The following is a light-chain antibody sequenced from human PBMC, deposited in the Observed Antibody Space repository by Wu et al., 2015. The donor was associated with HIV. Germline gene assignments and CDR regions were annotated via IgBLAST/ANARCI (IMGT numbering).Light chain of an antibody. CDR1: QSVASF. CDR3: QQRRYWPLYT. J-gene: IGKJ2*01. Sequence: EIVLTQFPATLSLSPGERATLSCRASQSVASFLAWYQQKPGQAPRLLIYDASSRATGIPARFSGSGSGTDFTLTISSLEPEDFAVYYCQQRRYWPLYTFGQGTKLEIK. CDR2: DAS. V-gene: IGKV3-11*01.